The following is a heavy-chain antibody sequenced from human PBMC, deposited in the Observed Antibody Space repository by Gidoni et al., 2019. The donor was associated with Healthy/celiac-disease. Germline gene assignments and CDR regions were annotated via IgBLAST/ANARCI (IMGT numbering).Heavy chain of an antibody. Sequence: EVQLLESGGGLVQPGGSLRLSCAASGFTFTSYALSWVRQAPGKGLAWFSAISGSGGSTYYADSVKGRFTISRDNSKNTLYLQMNSLRAEDTAVYYCAKGADVVVVTAYGMDVWGQGTTVTVSS. V-gene: IGHV3-23*01. CDR3: AKGADVVVVTAYGMDV. D-gene: IGHD2-21*02. CDR1: GFTFTSYA. CDR2: ISGSGGST. J-gene: IGHJ6*02.